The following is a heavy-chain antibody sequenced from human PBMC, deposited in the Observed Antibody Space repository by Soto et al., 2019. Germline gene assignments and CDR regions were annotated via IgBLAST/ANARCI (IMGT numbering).Heavy chain of an antibody. CDR3: ARDHLWAFDY. J-gene: IGHJ4*02. Sequence: EVQLVESGGGLVQPGGYLRLSCVASGFTFDRYAMNWVRQAPGKELEWISYIGPQSVNIEYSDSVRGRFTISRDDAKNLLYLQMNSLKDGDTAVYYCARDHLWAFDYWGQGALVTVSS. V-gene: IGHV3-48*02. CDR1: GFTFDRYA. D-gene: IGHD3-16*01. CDR2: IGPQSVNI.